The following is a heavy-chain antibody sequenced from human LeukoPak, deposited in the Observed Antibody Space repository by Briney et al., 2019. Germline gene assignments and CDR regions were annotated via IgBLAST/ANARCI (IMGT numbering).Heavy chain of an antibody. V-gene: IGHV3-74*01. CDR1: GFTFSSYW. D-gene: IGHD3-3*01. J-gene: IGHJ4*02. Sequence: GGSLRLSCAASGFTFSSYWMHWVRQAPGKGLVWVSRVSSDGSITDYTDSVKGRFTISRDNAKNTLYLQMNSLRTEDTAMYYCVRAVGGNDGRTFGYWAQGTLVTVSS. CDR2: VSSDGSIT. CDR3: VRAVGGNDGRTFGY.